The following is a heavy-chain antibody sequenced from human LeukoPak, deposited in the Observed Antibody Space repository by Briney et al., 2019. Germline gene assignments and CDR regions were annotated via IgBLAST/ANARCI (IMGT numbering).Heavy chain of an antibody. Sequence: ASVKVSCKASGYTFTSYDINWVRQAPGQGLEWMGWINPNSGGTNYAQKFQGRVTMTRDTSISTAYMELSRLRSDDTAVYYCARRVGYCSSTSCYGGWFDPWGQGTLVTVSS. V-gene: IGHV1-2*02. CDR2: INPNSGGT. CDR1: GYTFTSYD. CDR3: ARRVGYCSSTSCYGGWFDP. D-gene: IGHD2-2*01. J-gene: IGHJ5*02.